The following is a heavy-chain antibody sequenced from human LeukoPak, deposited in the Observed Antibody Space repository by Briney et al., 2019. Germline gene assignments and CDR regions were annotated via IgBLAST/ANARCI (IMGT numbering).Heavy chain of an antibody. CDR1: GFTFISYS. CDR3: AKDRSERWLQLWYFDY. CDR2: ISINGDNT. Sequence: GGSLRLSCAASGFTFISYSMHWVRQAPGKGLEYVSGISINGDNTYYANSMKGRFIISRDNSKNTVYLQMGSLRAEDMGVYYCAKDRSERWLQLWYFDYWGQGTLVTVSS. J-gene: IGHJ4*02. V-gene: IGHV3-64*01. D-gene: IGHD5-24*01.